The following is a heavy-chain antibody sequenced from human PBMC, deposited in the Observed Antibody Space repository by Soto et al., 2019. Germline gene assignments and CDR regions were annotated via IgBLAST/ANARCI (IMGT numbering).Heavy chain of an antibody. V-gene: IGHV3-33*01. CDR2: IWYDGSNK. D-gene: IGHD2-21*01. Sequence: QVQLVESGGGVVQPGRSLRLSCAASGFTFSSYGMHWVRQAPGKGLEWVAVIWYDGSNKYYADSVKGRFTISRDNSKKTLYLQMNSLRAEDTAVYYCARQTGDIDYYYGMDVWGQGTTVTVSS. J-gene: IGHJ6*02. CDR1: GFTFSSYG. CDR3: ARQTGDIDYYYGMDV.